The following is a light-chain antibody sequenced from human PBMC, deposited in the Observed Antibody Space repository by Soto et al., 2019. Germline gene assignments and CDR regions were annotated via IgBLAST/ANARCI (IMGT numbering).Light chain of an antibody. CDR2: DVS. CDR1: SSDVGAYNS. J-gene: IGLJ1*01. Sequence: QSALTQPASVSGSPGQSIAISCTGTSSDVGAYNSVSWYQQYPGKAPKLMIHDVSNRPSGVSDRFSGSKSGNTASLTISGLQAEDEADYYCSSYTSSRSDVFGSGTKLTVL. CDR3: SSYTSSRSDV. V-gene: IGLV2-14*01.